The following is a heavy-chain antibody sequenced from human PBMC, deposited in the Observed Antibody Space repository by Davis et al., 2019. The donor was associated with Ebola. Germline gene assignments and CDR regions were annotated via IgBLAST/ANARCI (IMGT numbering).Heavy chain of an antibody. V-gene: IGHV3-30*02. CDR1: GFTFSSYG. D-gene: IGHD3-3*01. CDR3: AHFFGVVTAFDY. CDR2: IRYDGSNK. J-gene: IGHJ4*02. Sequence: PGGSLRLSCAASGFTFSSYGMHWVRQAPGKGLEWVAFIRYDGSNKYYADSVKGRFTISRDNSKNTLYLQMNSLRAEDTAVYYCAHFFGVVTAFDYWGQGTLVTVSS.